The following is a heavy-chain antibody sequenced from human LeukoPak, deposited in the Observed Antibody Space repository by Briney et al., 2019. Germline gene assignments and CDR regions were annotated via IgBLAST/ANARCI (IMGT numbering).Heavy chain of an antibody. CDR3: AKDEGNDYPY. CDR2: ISYDGSNK. J-gene: IGHJ4*02. V-gene: IGHV3-30*18. D-gene: IGHD4-11*01. Sequence: PGGSLRLSCAASGFTFSSYGMHWVRQAPGKGLEWVAVISYDGSNKYYADSVKGRFTISRDNSKNTLYLQMNSLRAEDTAVYYCAKDEGNDYPYWGQGTLVTVSS. CDR1: GFTFSSYG.